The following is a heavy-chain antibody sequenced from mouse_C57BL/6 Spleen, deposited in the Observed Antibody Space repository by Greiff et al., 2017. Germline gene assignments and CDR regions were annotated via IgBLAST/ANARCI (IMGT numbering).Heavy chain of an antibody. D-gene: IGHD1-1*01. Sequence: QVQLQQPGAELVMPGASVKLSCKASGYTFTSYWMHWVKQRPGQGLEWIGEIDPSDSYTNYNQKFKGKSTLTVDKSSSTAYMQLRSLTSEDSAVYYCARDYGSSHWYFDVWGTGTTVTVSS. CDR2: IDPSDSYT. CDR3: ARDYGSSHWYFDV. V-gene: IGHV1-69*01. J-gene: IGHJ1*03. CDR1: GYTFTSYW.